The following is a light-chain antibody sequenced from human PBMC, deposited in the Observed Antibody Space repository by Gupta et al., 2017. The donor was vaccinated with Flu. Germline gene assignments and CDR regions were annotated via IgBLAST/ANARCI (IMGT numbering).Light chain of an antibody. CDR2: DAS. J-gene: IGKJ2*01. Sequence: EIGLTQSPVTLSLSPGDNAIRSCRASQSVNNQLAWYQQRPAQPPRLLMYDASRSVAGIPARFSGSGSGTDFTLTITTLEPEDFAVYYCQQRSGLPMYTFGQGTKVEIK. CDR3: QQRSGLPMYT. V-gene: IGKV3-11*01. CDR1: QSVNNQ.